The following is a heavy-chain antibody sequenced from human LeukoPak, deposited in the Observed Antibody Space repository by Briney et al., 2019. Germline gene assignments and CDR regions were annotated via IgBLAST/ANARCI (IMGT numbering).Heavy chain of an antibody. CDR2: IYYSEST. CDR3: ARRNDYGDYVSFDY. Sequence: SETLSLTCTVSGGSISRYYWSWIRQPPGKGLERIGYIYYSESTNYSPSLKSRVTISVDASKNQVSLKLRSVTAADTAVYYCARRNDYGDYVSFDYWGQGTLVTVSS. D-gene: IGHD4-17*01. J-gene: IGHJ4*02. V-gene: IGHV4-59*08. CDR1: GGSISRYY.